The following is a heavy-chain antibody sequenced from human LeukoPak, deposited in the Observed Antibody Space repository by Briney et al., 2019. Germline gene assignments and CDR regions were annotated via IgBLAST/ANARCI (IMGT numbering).Heavy chain of an antibody. Sequence: PETSLRLSCAASGFPFSSYSMHWVRQAPGKGLEWVAVISYDGRDKHYVDSVKGRFTISRDNSKNTLSLQMSSLRPDDTALYYCARNRGATGYYWVDYWGQGTLVTASS. J-gene: IGHJ4*02. D-gene: IGHD3-22*01. V-gene: IGHV3-30*04. CDR3: ARNRGATGYYWVDY. CDR2: ISYDGRDK. CDR1: GFPFSSYS.